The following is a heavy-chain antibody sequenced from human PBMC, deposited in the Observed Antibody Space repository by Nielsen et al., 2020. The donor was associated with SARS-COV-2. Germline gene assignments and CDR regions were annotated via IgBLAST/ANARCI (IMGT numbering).Heavy chain of an antibody. CDR2: IWYDGSNK. J-gene: IGHJ4*02. V-gene: IGHV3-33*01. CDR3: TREGYSDTSGPFDY. Sequence: GESLKISCAASGFTFSSYGMHWVRQAPGKGLEWVAVIWYDGSNKYYADSVKGRFTISRDNSKNTLYLQMNSLRTEDTAVYYCTREGYSDTSGPFDYWGQGTLVTVSS. D-gene: IGHD3-22*01. CDR1: GFTFSSYG.